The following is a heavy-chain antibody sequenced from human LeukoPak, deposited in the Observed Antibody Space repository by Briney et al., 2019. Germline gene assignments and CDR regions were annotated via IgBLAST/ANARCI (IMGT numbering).Heavy chain of an antibody. CDR2: ISSSSGYI. D-gene: IGHD1-1*01. Sequence: GGSLRLSCVTSGFTFSSYSMNWVRQAPGKGLEWVSSISSSSGYIYNADSVRGRFTISRDDAKNSLYLQMNSLRAEDTAVYYCERDRNWNDGIDYWGQGTLVTVSS. CDR1: GFTFSSYS. J-gene: IGHJ4*02. CDR3: ERDRNWNDGIDY. V-gene: IGHV3-21*01.